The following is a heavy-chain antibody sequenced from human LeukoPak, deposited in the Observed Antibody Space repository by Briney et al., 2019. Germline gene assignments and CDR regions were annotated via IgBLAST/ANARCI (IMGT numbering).Heavy chain of an antibody. CDR2: IWYDGSNK. Sequence: PGGSLRLSCAASGFTFSSYGMHWVRQAPGKGLEWVAVIWYDGSNKYYADSVKGRFTLSRDNSKNTLYLQMNSLRAEDTAVYYCARDRGDYGDLDAFDIWGQERMVTV. CDR1: GFTFSSYG. V-gene: IGHV3-33*01. CDR3: ARDRGDYGDLDAFDI. D-gene: IGHD4-17*01. J-gene: IGHJ3*02.